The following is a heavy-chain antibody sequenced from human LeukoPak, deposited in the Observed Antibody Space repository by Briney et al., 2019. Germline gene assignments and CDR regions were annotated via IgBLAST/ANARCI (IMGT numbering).Heavy chain of an antibody. V-gene: IGHV3-23*01. CDR1: GFTFSSYA. J-gene: IGHJ4*02. CDR2: ISGSGGST. D-gene: IGHD2-2*01. CDR3: TTDAYCNSISCYWANLHF. Sequence: GGSLRLSCAASGFTFSSYAMSWVRQAPGKGLEWVSAISGSGGSTYYADSVKGRFTISRDNSKNTLYLQMNSLRAEDTAVYYCTTDAYCNSISCYWANLHFWGQGTLVTVSS.